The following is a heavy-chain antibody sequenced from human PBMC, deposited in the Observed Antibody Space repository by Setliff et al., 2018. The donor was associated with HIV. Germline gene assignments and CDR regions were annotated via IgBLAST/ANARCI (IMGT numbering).Heavy chain of an antibody. V-gene: IGHV3-21*01. Sequence: PGGSLRLSCAASGFTFSSYSMNWVRQAPGKGLEWVSYISSSSYTHYADSVKGRFTISRDNVKNSLYPQMNSLRAQDTAVYYCARDRYSGSSTDYWGQGTLVTVSS. CDR2: ISSSSYT. D-gene: IGHD1-26*01. CDR1: GFTFSSYS. J-gene: IGHJ4*02. CDR3: ARDRYSGSSTDY.